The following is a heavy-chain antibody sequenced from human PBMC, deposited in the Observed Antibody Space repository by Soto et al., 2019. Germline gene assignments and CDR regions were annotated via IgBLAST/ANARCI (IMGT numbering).Heavy chain of an antibody. J-gene: IGHJ4*02. V-gene: IGHV3-64D*06. CDR2: ISSEGAST. CDR1: GFIFSSYA. Sequence: PVGSLRLSCSASGFIFSSYAMHWVRQAPGKGLEYVASISSEGASTYYADSVKGRFIISRDNSKNTLYLQMSSLRAEDTAVYYCVKDRYVDYWGQGILVTVSS. CDR3: VKDRYVDY.